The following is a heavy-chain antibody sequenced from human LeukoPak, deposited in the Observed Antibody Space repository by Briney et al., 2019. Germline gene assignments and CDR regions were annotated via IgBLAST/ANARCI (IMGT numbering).Heavy chain of an antibody. CDR2: IYYSGST. CDR3: ARIYYGSGSYYFDY. CDR1: GGSISSYY. Sequence: PSETLSLTCTVSGGSISSYYWSWIRQPPGKGLEWIGYIYYSGSTNYNPSLKSRVTISVDTSKNQFSLKLSSVTAADTAVYYCARIYYGSGSYYFDYWGRGTLVTVSS. V-gene: IGHV4-59*01. J-gene: IGHJ4*02. D-gene: IGHD3-10*01.